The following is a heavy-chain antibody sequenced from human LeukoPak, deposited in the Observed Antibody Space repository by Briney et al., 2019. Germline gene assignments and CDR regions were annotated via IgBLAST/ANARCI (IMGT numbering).Heavy chain of an antibody. J-gene: IGHJ6*03. CDR3: ARTTVTRSGYYYYYYMDV. CDR1: GGSISSSSYY. V-gene: IGHV4-39*07. Sequence: KTSETLSLTCTVSGGSISSSSYYWGWIRQPPGKGLEWIGSIYYSGSTYYNPSLKSRVTMSVDTSKNQFSLKLSSVTAADTAVYYCARTTVTRSGYYYYYYMDVWGKGTTVTISS. D-gene: IGHD4-17*01. CDR2: IYYSGST.